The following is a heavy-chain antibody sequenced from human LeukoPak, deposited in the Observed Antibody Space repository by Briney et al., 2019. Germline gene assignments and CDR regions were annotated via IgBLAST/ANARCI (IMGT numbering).Heavy chain of an antibody. CDR2: IYSGGST. Sequence: GGSLRLSCAASGFTVSSNYMGWVRQAPGKGLEWVSVIYSGGSTYYADSVKGRFTISRDNSKNTLYLQMNSLRAEDTAVYYCARAVRQYYYDSSGYAFDIWGQGTMVTVSS. D-gene: IGHD3-22*01. V-gene: IGHV3-53*01. J-gene: IGHJ3*02. CDR3: ARAVRQYYYDSSGYAFDI. CDR1: GFTVSSNY.